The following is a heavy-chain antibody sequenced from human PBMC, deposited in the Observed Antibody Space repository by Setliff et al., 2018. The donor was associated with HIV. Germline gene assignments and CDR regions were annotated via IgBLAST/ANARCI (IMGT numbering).Heavy chain of an antibody. Sequence: ASVKVSCKTSGNTFARQSHDLHWVRQVPGQGLEWMGWINLVTGKTAYLQKFQGRVTITADESTSTAYMELSSLRSDDTAVYYCGASQDSYSYLGYYYSGVNVWAKGPRSPSP. CDR1: GNTFARQSHD. CDR2: INLVTGKT. CDR3: GASQDSYSYLGYYYSGVNV. V-gene: IGHV1-3*01. J-gene: IGHJ6*02. D-gene: IGHD3-16*01.